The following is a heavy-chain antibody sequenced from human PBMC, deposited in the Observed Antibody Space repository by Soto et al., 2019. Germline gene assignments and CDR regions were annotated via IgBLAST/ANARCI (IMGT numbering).Heavy chain of an antibody. J-gene: IGHJ4*02. CDR2: INHSGST. CDR3: ARGWNYYDSSLHLNY. Sequence: PSETLSLTCAVYGGSFSGYYWSWIRQPPGKGLEWIGEINHSGSTNYNPSLKSRVTISVDTSKNQFSLKLSSVTAADTAVYYCARGWNYYDSSLHLNYWGQGTLVTVSS. CDR1: GGSFSGYY. D-gene: IGHD3-22*01. V-gene: IGHV4-34*01.